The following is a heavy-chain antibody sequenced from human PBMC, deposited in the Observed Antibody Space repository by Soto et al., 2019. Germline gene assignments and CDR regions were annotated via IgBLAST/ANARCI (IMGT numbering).Heavy chain of an antibody. D-gene: IGHD2-15*01. Sequence: PSETLSLTCTVSGGSISSSSYYWGWIRQPPWKGLEWIGSIYYSGSTYYNPSLKSRVTISVDTSKNQFSLKLSSVTAADTAVYYCARHPHRGCSGGSCYTIPTAQNWFDPWGQGXLVTVSS. CDR2: IYYSGST. CDR1: GGSISSSSYY. V-gene: IGHV4-39*01. CDR3: ARHPHRGCSGGSCYTIPTAQNWFDP. J-gene: IGHJ5*02.